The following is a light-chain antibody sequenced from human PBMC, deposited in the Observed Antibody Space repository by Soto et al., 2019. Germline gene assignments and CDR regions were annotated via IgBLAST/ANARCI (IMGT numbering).Light chain of an antibody. CDR3: QQGRTSPFS. V-gene: IGKV1D-12*01. Sequence: DIQMTQSPSFVSASVGDRVTLTCRASQYISTWLAWYQQRLGEAPRLLIFSASTLKNGIPARFSGSGSGTDFTLTISGLQPEDFPTYYCQQGRTSPFSFGPGTKV. J-gene: IGKJ3*01. CDR1: QYISTW. CDR2: SAS.